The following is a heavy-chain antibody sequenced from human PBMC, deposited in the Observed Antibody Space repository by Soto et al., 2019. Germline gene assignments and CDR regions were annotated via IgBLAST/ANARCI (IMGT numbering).Heavy chain of an antibody. CDR2: IRGSGDIT. CDR3: AKIGPNWYFDL. Sequence: EVQLLESGGGLVQPGGSLRLSCAASGFTFNSYVMSWVRQAPGKGLDWVSDIRGSGDITHYADSVKGRFSISRDNSKNTLYLQMNSLSAEDTAGYYCAKIGPNWYFDLWGRGTLVTVSS. J-gene: IGHJ2*01. CDR1: GFTFNSYV. V-gene: IGHV3-23*01.